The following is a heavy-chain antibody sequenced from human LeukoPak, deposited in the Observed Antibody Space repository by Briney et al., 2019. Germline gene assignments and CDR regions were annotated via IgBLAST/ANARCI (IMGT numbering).Heavy chain of an antibody. D-gene: IGHD4-17*01. CDR3: ARLGAPQGTTATTTRYFDF. Sequence: PGGSLRLSCAASGFSFSGYWMTWVRQAPGKGLEWVANIKQDGSEKYYVDSVRGRFTISRDNAKNSLYLQMNSLRAEDTAVYYCARLGAPQGTTATTTRYFDFWGQGTLVTVSS. CDR1: GFSFSGYW. V-gene: IGHV3-7*01. J-gene: IGHJ4*02. CDR2: IKQDGSEK.